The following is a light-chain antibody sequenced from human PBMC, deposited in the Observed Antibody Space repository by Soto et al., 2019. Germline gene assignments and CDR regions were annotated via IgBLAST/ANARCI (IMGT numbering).Light chain of an antibody. CDR3: GTWDSSLSGGV. V-gene: IGLV1-51*02. CDR1: SSNIGNNY. Sequence: QSVLTQPPSLSAAPGQKVTISCSGSSSNIGNNYVSWYQQLPGTAPKLLIYENNKRPSGIPDRFSGSKSGTSATLGITGLQTGDEADYYCGTWDSSLSGGVLGTGTKVTVL. CDR2: ENN. J-gene: IGLJ1*01.